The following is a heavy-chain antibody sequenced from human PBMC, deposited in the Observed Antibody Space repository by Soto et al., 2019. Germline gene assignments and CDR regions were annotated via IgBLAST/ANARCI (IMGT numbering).Heavy chain of an antibody. D-gene: IGHD6-19*01. V-gene: IGHV4-61*01. J-gene: IGHJ4*02. CDR2: IYYSGST. CDR1: GGSVSSGSYY. Sequence: SETLSLTCTVSGGSVSSGSYYWSWIRQPPGKGLEWIGYIYYSGSTNYNPSLKSRVTISVDTSKNQFSLKLSSVTAADTAVYYCARESAPPGIAVANEMGLDYWGQGTLVTVSS. CDR3: ARESAPPGIAVANEMGLDY.